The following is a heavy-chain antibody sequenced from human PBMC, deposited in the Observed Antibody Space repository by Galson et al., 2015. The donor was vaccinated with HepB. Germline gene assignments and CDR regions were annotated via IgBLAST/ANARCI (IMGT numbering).Heavy chain of an antibody. CDR3: ARGTVAATGGSYYYYGMDV. Sequence: LSLTCAVYGGSFCGYYWSWSRQPPGEGLEWIGEINHSGSTNYNPSLKSRVTISVDPSKNQLSLKLSSVTAADTDVYYCARGTVAATGGSYYYYGMDVWGQGTTVTVSS. J-gene: IGHJ6*02. D-gene: IGHD2-15*01. CDR1: GGSFCGYY. V-gene: IGHV4-34*01. CDR2: INHSGST.